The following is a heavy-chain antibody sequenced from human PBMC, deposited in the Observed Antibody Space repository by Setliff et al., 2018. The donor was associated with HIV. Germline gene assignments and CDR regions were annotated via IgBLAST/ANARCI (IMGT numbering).Heavy chain of an antibody. J-gene: IGHJ4*02. CDR3: ARDSGGYNYGFAVGSFDY. D-gene: IGHD5-18*01. CDR1: GGSISSTNYF. CDR2: IYYHGST. V-gene: IGHV4-39*07. Sequence: SETLSLTCTVSGGSISSTNYFWGWIRQPPGKGLEWIGTIYYHGSTYYNPSLKSRVTISIDTSKSQFSLKLTSVAAADTAVYYCARDSGGYNYGFAVGSFDYWGQGALVTVSS.